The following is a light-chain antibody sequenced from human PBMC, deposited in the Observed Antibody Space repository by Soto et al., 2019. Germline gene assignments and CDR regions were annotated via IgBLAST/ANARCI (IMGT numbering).Light chain of an antibody. Sequence: QTVVTQSSSASASLGSSVKLTCTLSSGHSSYIIAWHQQQPGKAPRYLMKLEGSGSYNKGSGVPDRFSGSSSGADRYLTISNLQSEDEADYSCETWDSNTLVFGGGTKLTVL. CDR1: SGHSSYI. CDR2: LEGSGSY. CDR3: ETWDSNTLV. V-gene: IGLV4-60*03. J-gene: IGLJ2*01.